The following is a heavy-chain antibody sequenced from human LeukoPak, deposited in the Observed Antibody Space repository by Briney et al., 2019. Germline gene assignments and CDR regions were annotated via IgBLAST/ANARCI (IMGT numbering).Heavy chain of an antibody. J-gene: IGHJ4*02. Sequence: PGRSLRLSCAASGFTFSSYGMHWVRQAPGKGLEWVAVISYDGSNKYYADSVKGRFTISRDNSKNTLYLQMNSLRAEDKAVYYCAKDMGYYGSGPGDYWGQGTLVTVSS. CDR1: GFTFSSYG. CDR3: AKDMGYYGSGPGDY. V-gene: IGHV3-30*18. D-gene: IGHD3-10*01. CDR2: ISYDGSNK.